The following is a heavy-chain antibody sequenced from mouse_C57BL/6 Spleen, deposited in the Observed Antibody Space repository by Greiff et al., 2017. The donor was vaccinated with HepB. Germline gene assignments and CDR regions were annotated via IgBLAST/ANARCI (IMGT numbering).Heavy chain of an antibody. CDR3: ARKGPITTVFDY. CDR1: GYTFTDYY. V-gene: IGHV1-26*01. CDR2: INPNNGGT. Sequence: EVQLQQSGPELVKPGASVKISCKASGYTFTDYYMNWVKQSHGKSLEWIGDINPNNGGTSYNQKFKGKATLTVDKSSSTAYMELRSLTAEDSAFYYCARKGPITTVFDYWGQGTTLTVSS. D-gene: IGHD1-1*01. J-gene: IGHJ2*01.